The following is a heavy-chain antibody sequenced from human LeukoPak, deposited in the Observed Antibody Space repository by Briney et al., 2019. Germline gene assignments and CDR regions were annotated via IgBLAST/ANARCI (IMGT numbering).Heavy chain of an antibody. V-gene: IGHV1-8*03. D-gene: IGHD3-3*01. CDR2: MNPNSGNT. Sequence: ASVKVSCKASGYTFTSYDINWVRQATGQGLEWMGWMNPNSGNTGYAQKFQGRVTISRNTSISTAYMELSSLRSEDTAVYYCARGPNTYYDFWSGYYRGSYYYYYMDVWGKGTTVTVSS. J-gene: IGHJ6*03. CDR3: ARGPNTYYDFWSGYYRGSYYYYYMDV. CDR1: GYTFTSYD.